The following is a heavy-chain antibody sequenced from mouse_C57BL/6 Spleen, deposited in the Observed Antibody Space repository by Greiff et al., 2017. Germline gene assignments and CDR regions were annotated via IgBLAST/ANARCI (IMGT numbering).Heavy chain of an antibody. CDR1: GYTFTSYW. D-gene: IGHD1-1*01. Sequence: QVQLQQPGAELVKPGASVKLSCKASGYTFTSYWMQWVKQRPGQGLEWIGEIDPSDSYTNYNQKFKGKATLTVDTSSSTAYMQLSSLTSEDSAVYYCARRGALRFDDWGQGTTLTASS. CDR2: IDPSDSYT. J-gene: IGHJ2*01. CDR3: ARRGALRFDD. V-gene: IGHV1-50*01.